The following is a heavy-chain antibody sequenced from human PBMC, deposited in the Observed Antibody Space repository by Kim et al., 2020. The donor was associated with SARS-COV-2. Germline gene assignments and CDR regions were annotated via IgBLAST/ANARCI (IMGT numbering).Heavy chain of an antibody. V-gene: IGHV3-74*01. CDR3: ARDVGPVLRFLEWLGGYFDY. CDR1: GFTFSSYW. Sequence: GGSLRLSCAASGFTFSSYWMHWVRQAPGKGLVWVSRINSDGSSTSYADSVKGRFTISRDNAKNTLYLQMNSLRAEDTAVYYCARDVGPVLRFLEWLGGYFDYWGQGTLVTVSS. CDR2: INSDGSST. J-gene: IGHJ4*02. D-gene: IGHD3-3*01.